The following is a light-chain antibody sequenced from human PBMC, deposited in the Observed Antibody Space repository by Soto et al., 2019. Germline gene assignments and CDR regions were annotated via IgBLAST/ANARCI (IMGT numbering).Light chain of an antibody. CDR3: SSYTNSITLV. J-gene: IGLJ2*01. V-gene: IGLV2-14*03. CDR2: DVN. CDR1: SSDVGGYNY. Sequence: QSALTQPASVSGSPGQSITISCTGTSSDVGGYNYVSWYQHHPGKVPKLLIYDVNMRPPGISNRFSGSKSGNTASLTISGIQAEDEAYYYCSSYTNSITLVFGGGTKVTVL.